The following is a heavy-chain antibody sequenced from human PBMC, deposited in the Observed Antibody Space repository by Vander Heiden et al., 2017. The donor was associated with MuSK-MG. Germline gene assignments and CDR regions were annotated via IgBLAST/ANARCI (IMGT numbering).Heavy chain of an antibody. CDR1: GGSISNSY. CDR3: ARGRGMDV. J-gene: IGHJ6*02. CDR2: IYYSGTT. Sequence: QVQLQESGPGLVKPSETLSLTCTVSGGSISNSYWSWIRQPPGKGLEYIGNIYYSGTTNYNPSLKSRVTMSVDTSKNQFSLKLNFVTAADTAVYYCARGRGMDVWGQGTTVTVSS. V-gene: IGHV4-59*01.